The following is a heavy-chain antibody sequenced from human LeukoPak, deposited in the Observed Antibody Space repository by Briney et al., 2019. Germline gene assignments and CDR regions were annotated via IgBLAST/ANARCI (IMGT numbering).Heavy chain of an antibody. D-gene: IGHD6-13*01. CDR1: GGSISSYY. Sequence: SETLSLTCTVSGGSISSYYWSCIRQSPGKGLEWIGYIYYSGSTNYNPSLKSRVTISVDTSKNQFSLKLSSVTAADTAVYYCARFRRQQLSFDYWGQGTLVTVSS. CDR2: IYYSGST. J-gene: IGHJ4*02. CDR3: ARFRRQQLSFDY. V-gene: IGHV4-59*01.